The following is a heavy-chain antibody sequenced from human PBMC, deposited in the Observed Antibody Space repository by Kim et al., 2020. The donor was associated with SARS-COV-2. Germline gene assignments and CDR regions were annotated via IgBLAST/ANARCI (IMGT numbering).Heavy chain of an antibody. V-gene: IGHV4-59*01. J-gene: IGHJ3*02. Sequence: SETLSLTCTVSGGSISSYYWSWIRQPPGKGLEWIGYIYYSGSTTYNPSLKSRVTISVDTSKTQFSLKLSSVTAADTAVYYFARDVLVYSSSWWGDAFDIWGQGTMVTVSS. D-gene: IGHD6-13*01. CDR2: IYYSGST. CDR1: GGSISSYY. CDR3: ARDVLVYSSSWWGDAFDI.